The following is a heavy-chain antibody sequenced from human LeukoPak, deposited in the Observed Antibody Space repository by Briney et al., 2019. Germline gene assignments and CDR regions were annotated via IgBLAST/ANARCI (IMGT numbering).Heavy chain of an antibody. CDR2: INHSGST. Sequence: SETLSLTCAVYGGSFSGYYWSWIRQPPGKGLEWIGEINHSGSTNYNPSLKSRVTISVDKSKNQFSLKLSTVTAADTAVYYCAGQWELRYYGMDVWGQGTTVTVSS. J-gene: IGHJ6*02. V-gene: IGHV4-34*01. CDR1: GGSFSGYY. CDR3: AGQWELRYYGMDV. D-gene: IGHD1-26*01.